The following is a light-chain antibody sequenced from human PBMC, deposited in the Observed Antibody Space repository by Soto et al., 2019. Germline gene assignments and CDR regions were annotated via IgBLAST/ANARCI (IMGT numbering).Light chain of an antibody. CDR2: GAS. CDR1: QTITSTY. V-gene: IGKV3-20*01. CDR3: HHYGST. Sequence: EIVLTQSPGTLSLCPGERATLSCRASQTITSTYLAWYQQKPGQAPRLLIYGASSRATGIPDRFSGSGSETDFTLTISRLEPEDFAVYHCHHYGSTFGQGTKVDIK. J-gene: IGKJ1*01.